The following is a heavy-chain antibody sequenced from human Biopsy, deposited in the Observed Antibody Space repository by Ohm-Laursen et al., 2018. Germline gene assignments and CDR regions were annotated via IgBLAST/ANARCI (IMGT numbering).Heavy chain of an antibody. CDR3: VRGSEFEGSNWPVDY. V-gene: IGHV3-48*03. Sequence: SLRLSCAASGFAFNLYEMNWVRQAPGKGMEWISYIYGGGSPVSYADSVKGRLTISRDNAKNSLYLQMNSLRAEDTAVYYCVRGSEFEGSNWPVDYWGQGTLVTVSS. CDR1: GFAFNLYE. CDR2: IYGGGSPV. D-gene: IGHD6-13*01. J-gene: IGHJ4*02.